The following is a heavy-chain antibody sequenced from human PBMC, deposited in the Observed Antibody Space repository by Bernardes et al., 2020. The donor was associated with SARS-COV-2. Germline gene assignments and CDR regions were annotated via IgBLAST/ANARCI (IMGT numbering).Heavy chain of an antibody. J-gene: IGHJ1*01. CDR3: AKDPGLIMVKGLTMTAIPGYFQN. D-gene: IGHD3-22*01. Sequence: ETLSLTCSVSSGTITNGSYRWGWVRQAPGKGLEWVSGISGSGGNTYYADSVKGRFTISRDNSKNTLYLQMNSLRAEDTAVYYCAKDPGLIMVKGLTMTAIPGYFQNWGQGTPVTVSA. CDR2: ISGSGGNT. V-gene: IGHV3-23*01. CDR1: SGTITNGSYR.